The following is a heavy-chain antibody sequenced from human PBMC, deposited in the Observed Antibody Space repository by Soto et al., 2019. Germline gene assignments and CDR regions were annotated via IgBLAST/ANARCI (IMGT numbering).Heavy chain of an antibody. V-gene: IGHV4-31*03. CDR2: IYYSGST. Sequence: SETLSLTCTVSGGSISSGGYYWSWIRQHPGKGLEWIGYIYYSGSTYDNPALKSRVTISVDTSKNQFSLNLNSVTAADTAVYYWWRHGIQLYLLGGLDVWCQGTMVTVSS. CDR1: GGSISSGGYY. D-gene: IGHD7-27*01. J-gene: IGHJ6*02. CDR3: WRHGIQLYLLGGLDV.